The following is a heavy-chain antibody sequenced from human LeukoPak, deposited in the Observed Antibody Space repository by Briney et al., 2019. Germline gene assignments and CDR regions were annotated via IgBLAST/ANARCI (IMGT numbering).Heavy chain of an antibody. D-gene: IGHD2-2*01. V-gene: IGHV3-11*04. CDR2: ISSSGSTI. J-gene: IGHJ6*04. Sequence: PGGSLRLSCAASGFTFSDYYMSWIRQAPGKGLEWLSYISSSGSTIYYADSVKGRFTISRDNAKNSLYLQMNSLRAEDTAVYYCARSGYCSSTSCYAYGMDAWGKGTTVTVSS. CDR1: GFTFSDYY. CDR3: ARSGYCSSTSCYAYGMDA.